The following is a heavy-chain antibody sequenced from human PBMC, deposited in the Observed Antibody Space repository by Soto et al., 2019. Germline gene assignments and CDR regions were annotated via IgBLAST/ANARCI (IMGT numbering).Heavy chain of an antibody. D-gene: IGHD2-2*01. CDR1: GDSISSNNFY. V-gene: IGHV4-39*01. CDR3: ARHPGYCTGTSCYDYYTMDV. Sequence: SETLSLTCTVSGDSISSNNFYWGWIRQPPGKGLEWIGGINYSGSTYYNPSLKSRVTISVDTSKNQFSQMLSSVTAADTAVYYCARHPGYCTGTSCYDYYTMDVWGQGTTVT. CDR2: INYSGST. J-gene: IGHJ6*02.